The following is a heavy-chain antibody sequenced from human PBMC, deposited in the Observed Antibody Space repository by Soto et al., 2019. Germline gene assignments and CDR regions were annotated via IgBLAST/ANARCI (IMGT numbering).Heavy chain of an antibody. V-gene: IGHV1-69*02. Sequence: QVQLVQSGAEVKKPGSSVKVSCKASGGTFSSYTISWVRQAPGQGLEWMGRIIPILGIANYAQKFQGRVTXXAXKXXSTAYMELSSLRSEDTAVYYCARGRDGYNWDAFDIWGQGTMVTVSS. CDR1: GGTFSSYT. J-gene: IGHJ3*02. CDR3: ARGRDGYNWDAFDI. CDR2: IIPILGIA. D-gene: IGHD5-12*01.